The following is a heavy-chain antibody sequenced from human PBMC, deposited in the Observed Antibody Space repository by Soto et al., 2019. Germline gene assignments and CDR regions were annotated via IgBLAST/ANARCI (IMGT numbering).Heavy chain of an antibody. CDR3: ARKTTGVVDV. D-gene: IGHD4-4*01. CDR1: VGSISSGGYY. Sequence: QVQLQESGPGLVKPSQTLSLTCTVSVGSISSGGYYWSGIRQHPGKGLEWIGYIYYSVSTYYSPSLKSRVTISVDTSKNQFSLKLSSVTAADTAVYYCARKTTGVVDVWGQGTTVTVSS. CDR2: IYYSVST. V-gene: IGHV4-31*03. J-gene: IGHJ6*02.